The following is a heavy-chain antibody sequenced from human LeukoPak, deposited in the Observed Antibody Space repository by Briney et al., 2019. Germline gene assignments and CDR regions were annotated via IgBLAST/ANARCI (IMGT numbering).Heavy chain of an antibody. J-gene: IGHJ4*02. Sequence: ASVKVSGKASGYTFTTYYIHWVRQAPGQGLEWMGIINPSGGGTSYAQKFQGRVTMTRDTSTITAYMELSNLRSEDTAVYYCARDFRISQYSSSSTGYYFDYWGQGTLVTVSS. CDR1: GYTFTTYY. V-gene: IGHV1-46*01. D-gene: IGHD6-6*01. CDR3: ARDFRISQYSSSSTGYYFDY. CDR2: INPSGGGT.